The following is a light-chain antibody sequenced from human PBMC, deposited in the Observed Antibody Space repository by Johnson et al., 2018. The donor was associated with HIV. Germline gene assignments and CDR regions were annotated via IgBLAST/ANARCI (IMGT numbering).Light chain of an antibody. V-gene: IGLV1-51*01. Sequence: QSALTQPPSVSAAPGQKVTISCSGSSSNIGNNYVSWYQQLPGTAPKLLIYDNNKRPSGIPDRFSGSKSGTSATLRITGLHTGDEADYYCGTWANSLSANVFGTGTKVTVL. CDR1: SSNIGNNY. CDR2: DNN. CDR3: GTWANSLSANV. J-gene: IGLJ1*01.